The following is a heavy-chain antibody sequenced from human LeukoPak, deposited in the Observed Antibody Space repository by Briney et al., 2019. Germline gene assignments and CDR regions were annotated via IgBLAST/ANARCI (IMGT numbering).Heavy chain of an antibody. V-gene: IGHV1-8*02. Sequence: ASVKVSCKASGYTFTSYDIKWVRQATGQGLEWMGWMNPNRGNTGYAQKFQGRVTMTRNTSISTAYMELSSLRSEDTAVYYCARGPYYYDSSGYYWGYYYYMDVWGKGTTVTISS. D-gene: IGHD3-22*01. CDR2: MNPNRGNT. J-gene: IGHJ6*03. CDR3: ARGPYYYDSSGYYWGYYYYMDV. CDR1: GYTFTSYD.